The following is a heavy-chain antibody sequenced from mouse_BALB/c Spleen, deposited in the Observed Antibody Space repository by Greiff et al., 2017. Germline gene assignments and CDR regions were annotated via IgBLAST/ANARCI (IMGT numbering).Heavy chain of an antibody. D-gene: IGHD2-4*01. J-gene: IGHJ4*01. CDR1: GYTFTDYN. CDR2: IYPYNGGT. Sequence: VHVKQSGPELVKPGASVKISCKASGYTFTDYNMHWVKQSHGKSLEWIGYIYPYNGGTGYNQKFKSKATLTVDNSSSTAYMELRSLTSEDSAVYYCAYDYRYAMDYWGQGTSVTVSS. V-gene: IGHV1S29*02. CDR3: AYDYRYAMDY.